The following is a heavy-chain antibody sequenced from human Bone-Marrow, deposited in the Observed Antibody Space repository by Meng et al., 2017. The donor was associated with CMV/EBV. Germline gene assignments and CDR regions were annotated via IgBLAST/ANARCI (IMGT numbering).Heavy chain of an antibody. D-gene: IGHD3-3*01. CDR1: GYTFINYD. J-gene: IGHJ4*02. Sequence: ASVKVSCKASGYTFINYDINWVRQAPGQGLEWMGWMNPKSGNTGYAQKFQGRVNMTMIRSTNSAYMELSSLKSEDTAVYYCARAYYDNWSGHGLGDWGQGTLVTVSS. CDR2: MNPKSGNT. V-gene: IGHV1-8*01. CDR3: ARAYYDNWSGHGLGD.